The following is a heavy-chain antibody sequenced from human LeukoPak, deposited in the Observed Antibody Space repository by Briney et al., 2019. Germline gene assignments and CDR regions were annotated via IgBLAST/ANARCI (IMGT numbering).Heavy chain of an antibody. CDR3: ARERGPGGSSYYYYYMDV. J-gene: IGHJ6*03. CDR1: GFSFSDYY. Sequence: PGGSLRLSCAASGFSFSDYYMTWIRQAPGKGLECISYISSSGRTTDYADSVKGRFTISRDNAKNSLYLQMNSLRAEDTAVYYCARERGPGGSSYYYYYMDVWGKGTTVTVSS. V-gene: IGHV3-11*04. CDR2: ISSSGRTT. D-gene: IGHD1-26*01.